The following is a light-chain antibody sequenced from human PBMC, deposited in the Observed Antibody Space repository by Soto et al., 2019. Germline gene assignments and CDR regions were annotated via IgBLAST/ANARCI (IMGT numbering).Light chain of an antibody. V-gene: IGKV3-20*01. CDR3: QQYGSSPQT. Sequence: EIVLTQSPGTLSLSPGERVTLSCRASQSVSSSYLAWYQQKPGQAPRPLIYGASSRAIGIPDRFSGSGSGTDFTLTISRLEPEDFAVYYCQQYGSSPQTFGQGTKVDIK. CDR2: GAS. CDR1: QSVSSSY. J-gene: IGKJ1*01.